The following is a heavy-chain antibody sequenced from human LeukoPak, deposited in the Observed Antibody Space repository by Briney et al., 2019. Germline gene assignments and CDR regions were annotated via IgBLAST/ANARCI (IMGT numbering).Heavy chain of an antibody. CDR1: GFTFSSYE. Sequence: GGSLRLSCAASGFTFSSYEMNWVRQAPGKGLEWVAFIRYDGSNKYYEDSVKGRFTISRDNSKNTLYLQMNSLRAEDTAVYYCAKELLGVAVAGYYFDYWGQGTLVTVSS. J-gene: IGHJ4*02. CDR2: IRYDGSNK. D-gene: IGHD6-19*01. CDR3: AKELLGVAVAGYYFDY. V-gene: IGHV3-30*02.